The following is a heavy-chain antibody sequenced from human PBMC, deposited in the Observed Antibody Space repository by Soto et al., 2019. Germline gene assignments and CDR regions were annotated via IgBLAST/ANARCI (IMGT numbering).Heavy chain of an antibody. J-gene: IGHJ5*02. V-gene: IGHV3-11*01. CDR1: GFIFRDYD. CDR3: ARKGPRAARPNH. D-gene: IGHD6-6*01. Sequence: QVHLVESGGGLVRPGGSLRLSCAASGFIFRDYDMSWIRQAPGKGLEWVSCISSSGTATYYADSVKGRFTISRDNAKNSLFGEMNSLRVEDTAVYYCARKGPRAARPNHWGQGTLVTVSS. CDR2: ISSSGTAT.